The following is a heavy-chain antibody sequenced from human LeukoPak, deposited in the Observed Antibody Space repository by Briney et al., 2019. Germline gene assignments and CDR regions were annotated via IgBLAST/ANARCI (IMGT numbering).Heavy chain of an antibody. CDR3: AKDREDRSGDFDY. J-gene: IGHJ4*02. D-gene: IGHD1-26*01. Sequence: PGGSLRLSCAAPGFTFSSYAMSWVRQAPGKGLEWVSIVTGSGDTTYYADSAKGRCTISRDNSKNTLYLQMNSLRAEDTAVYYCAKDREDRSGDFDYWGQGTLVTISS. CDR2: VTGSGDTT. V-gene: IGHV3-23*01. CDR1: GFTFSSYA.